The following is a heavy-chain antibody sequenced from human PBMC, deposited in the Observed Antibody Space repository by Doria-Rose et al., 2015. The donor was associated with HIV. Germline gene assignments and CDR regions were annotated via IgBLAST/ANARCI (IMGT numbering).Heavy chain of an antibody. Sequence: QWGPVLVKPTETLTLTCTVSGVSLSSPGMGVSWIRQPPGKALEWLANIFSDDERSYKTSLKSRLTISRGTSKRQVVLTMTDMDPVDTATYYCARIKSSRWYHKYYFDFWGQGTLVIVSA. V-gene: IGHV2-26*01. CDR3: ARIKSSRWYHKYYFDF. CDR1: GVSLSSPGMG. J-gene: IGHJ4*02. D-gene: IGHD6-13*01. CDR2: IFSDDER.